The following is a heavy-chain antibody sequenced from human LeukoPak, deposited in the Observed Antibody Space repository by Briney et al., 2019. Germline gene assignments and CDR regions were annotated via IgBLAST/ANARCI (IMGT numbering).Heavy chain of an antibody. CDR2: IKSETDGGTT. J-gene: IGHJ4*02. CDR1: GFPFNMAW. D-gene: IGHD6-13*01. V-gene: IGHV3-15*07. Sequence: PGGSLRLSCAVFGSGFPFNMAWMNWVRQAPGKGLEWVGRIKSETDGGTTDYAAPVKGTFTISRDDSENTLYLQMNSLKTEDTAVYYCTRRSSAAGRQYFDYWGQGTLVTVSS. CDR3: TRRSSAAGRQYFDY.